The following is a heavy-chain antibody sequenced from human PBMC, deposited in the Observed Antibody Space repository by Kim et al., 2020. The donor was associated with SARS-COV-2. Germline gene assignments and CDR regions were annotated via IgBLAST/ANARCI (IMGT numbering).Heavy chain of an antibody. J-gene: IGHJ3*02. D-gene: IGHD2-21*02. CDR3: ARAEHIVVVTAIDDAFDI. V-gene: IGHV1-46*01. Sequence: ASVKVSCKASGYTFTSYYMHWVRQAPGQGLEWMGIINPSGGSTSYAQKFQGRVTMTRDTSTSTVYMELSSLRSEDTAVYYCARAEHIVVVTAIDDAFDIWGQGTMVTVSS. CDR2: INPSGGST. CDR1: GYTFTSYY.